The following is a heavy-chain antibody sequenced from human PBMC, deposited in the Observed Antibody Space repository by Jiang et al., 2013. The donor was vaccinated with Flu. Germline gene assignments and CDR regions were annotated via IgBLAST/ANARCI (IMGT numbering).Heavy chain of an antibody. CDR2: IYAGDSDT. CDR3: VRRGYYGSGDY. Sequence: LKISCKGSGYSFTSYWIGWVRQMPGKGLGWMGIIYAGDSDTRYSPSFQGQVTISADKSISTAYLQWSSLRASDTAIYYCVRRGYYGSGDYWGQGTLVTVSS. D-gene: IGHD3-10*01. V-gene: IGHV5-51*01. J-gene: IGHJ4*02. CDR1: GYSFTSYW.